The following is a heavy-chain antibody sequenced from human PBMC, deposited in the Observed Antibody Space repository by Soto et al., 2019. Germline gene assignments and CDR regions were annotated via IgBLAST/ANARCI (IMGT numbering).Heavy chain of an antibody. Sequence: GASVKVSCKASGGTFSSYAISWVRQAPGQGLEWMGGIIPIFGTANYAQKFQGRVTITADESTSTAYMELSSLRSEDTAVYYCARQRDYYDSSGLGWFDPWGQGTLVTVYS. J-gene: IGHJ5*02. CDR3: ARQRDYYDSSGLGWFDP. V-gene: IGHV1-69*13. D-gene: IGHD3-22*01. CDR1: GGTFSSYA. CDR2: IIPIFGTA.